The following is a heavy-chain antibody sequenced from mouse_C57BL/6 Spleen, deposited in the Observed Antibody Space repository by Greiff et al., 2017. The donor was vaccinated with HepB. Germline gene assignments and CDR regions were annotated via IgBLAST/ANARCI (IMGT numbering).Heavy chain of an antibody. CDR3: ARTGIYYGYDDAMDY. Sequence: VQLQQPGAELVMPGASVKLSCKASGYTFTSYWMHWVKQRPGQGLEWIGEIDPSDSYTNYNQKFKGKSTLTVDKSSSTAYMQLSSLTSEDSAVYYCARTGIYYGYDDAMDYWGQGTSVTVSS. J-gene: IGHJ4*01. D-gene: IGHD2-2*01. CDR2: IDPSDSYT. V-gene: IGHV1-69*01. CDR1: GYTFTSYW.